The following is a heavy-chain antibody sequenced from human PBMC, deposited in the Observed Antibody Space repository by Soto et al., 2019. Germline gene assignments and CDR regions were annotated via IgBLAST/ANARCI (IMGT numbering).Heavy chain of an antibody. D-gene: IGHD3-22*01. J-gene: IGHJ6*04. CDR1: GFTFSNYA. Sequence: QVRLVESGGGVVQPGRSLRLSCAASGFTFSNYAMHWVRQAPGKGLEWVAVMSFDETKKYHAASVEGRFTISRDNSQNTLDLQMNSLRAEDTALYYCARSHAPYYYDTTGFFFGLDVWGKGTTVVVSS. V-gene: IGHV3-30-3*01. CDR2: MSFDETKK. CDR3: ARSHAPYYYDTTGFFFGLDV.